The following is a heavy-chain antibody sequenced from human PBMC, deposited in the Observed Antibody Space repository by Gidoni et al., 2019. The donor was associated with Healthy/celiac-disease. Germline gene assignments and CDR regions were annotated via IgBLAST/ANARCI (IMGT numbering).Heavy chain of an antibody. D-gene: IGHD3-3*01. V-gene: IGHV1-18*01. CDR1: GYTFPSYG. J-gene: IGHJ4*02. CDR2: ISAYNGNT. Sequence: QVQLVQSGAEVKKPGASVKVSCKASGYTFPSYGLSWVRQAPGQGLEWMGWISAYNGNTNYAKKLQGRVTMTTDTSTSTAYMELRSLRSDDTAVYYCARMGITIFGVVIPVSDYWGQGTLVTVSS. CDR3: ARMGITIFGVVIPVSDY.